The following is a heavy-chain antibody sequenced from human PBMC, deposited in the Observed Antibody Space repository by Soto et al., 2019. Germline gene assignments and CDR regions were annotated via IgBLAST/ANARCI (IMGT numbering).Heavy chain of an antibody. CDR3: ARSFNDWTTYFDY. J-gene: IGHJ4*02. CDR2: LYTGGSA. CDR1: GFSVTDHY. Sequence: PGGSLRLSCAASGFSVTDHYMTWVRQAPGKGLEWVSVLYTGGSAYYGDSVKGRFTISRDSSTNTLYLQMNSLKVGDTAFYFWARSFNDWTTYFDYWSEGTLVTVSS. D-gene: IGHD3-9*01. V-gene: IGHV3-53*01.